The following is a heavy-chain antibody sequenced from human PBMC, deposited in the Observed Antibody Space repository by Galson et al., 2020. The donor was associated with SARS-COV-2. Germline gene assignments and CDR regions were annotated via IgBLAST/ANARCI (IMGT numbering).Heavy chain of an antibody. D-gene: IGHD3-3*01. CDR2: IYYSGST. CDR1: GGSISSSSYY. J-gene: IGHJ4*02. Sequence: SETLSLTCTVSGGSISSSSYYWGWIRQPPGKGLEWIGSIYYSGSTYYNPSLKSRVTISVDTSKNQFSLKLSSVTAADTAVYYCARDYDFWSGYQRGYFDYWGQGTLVTVSS. V-gene: IGHV4-39*07. CDR3: ARDYDFWSGYQRGYFDY.